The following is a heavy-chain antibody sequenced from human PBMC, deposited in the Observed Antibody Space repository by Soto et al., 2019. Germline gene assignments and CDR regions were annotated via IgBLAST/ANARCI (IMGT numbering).Heavy chain of an antibody. V-gene: IGHV1-46*01. CDR2: INPSGGST. CDR3: AREGRTTVPSYYFDY. J-gene: IGHJ4*02. Sequence: ASVKVSCKASGYTFTSYYMHWLRQAPGQGLEWMGIINPSGGSTSYAQKFQGRVTMTRDTSTSTVYMELSSLRSEDTAVYYCAREGRTTVPSYYFDYWGQGTLVTVSS. CDR1: GYTFTSYY. D-gene: IGHD4-17*01.